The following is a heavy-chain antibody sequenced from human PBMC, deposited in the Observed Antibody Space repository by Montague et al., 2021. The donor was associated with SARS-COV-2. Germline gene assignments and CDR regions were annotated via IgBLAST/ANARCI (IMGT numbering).Heavy chain of an antibody. CDR1: RDSIGSHNYF. V-gene: IGHV4-39*07. CDR2: VDYSGLT. Sequence: SETLSLTCTVSRDSIGSHNYFWAWIRQPPGKGLEWIGSVDYSGLTFYNPSLESRVTISVDTSKKQFSLKVSSVTAAATAVYYCAKDGEASAWSTFDIWGQGTMVTVSS. D-gene: IGHD3-10*01. J-gene: IGHJ3*02. CDR3: AKDGEASAWSTFDI.